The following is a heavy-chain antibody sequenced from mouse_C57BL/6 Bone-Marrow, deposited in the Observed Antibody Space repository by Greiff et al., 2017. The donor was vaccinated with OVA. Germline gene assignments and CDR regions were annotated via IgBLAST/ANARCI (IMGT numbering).Heavy chain of an antibody. CDR1: GYTFTSYG. Sequence: VHLVESGAELARPGASVKLSCKASGYTFTSYGISWVKQRTGQGLEWIGEIYPRSGSTYYNEKFKGKATLTADKSSSTAYMELRSLTSADSAVCVCARSPLAYWGKGTLVTVSA. CDR2: IYPRSGST. J-gene: IGHJ3*01. CDR3: ARSPLAY. V-gene: IGHV1-81*01.